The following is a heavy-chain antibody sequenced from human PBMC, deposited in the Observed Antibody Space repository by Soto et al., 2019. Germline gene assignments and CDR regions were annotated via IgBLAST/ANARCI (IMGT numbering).Heavy chain of an antibody. V-gene: IGHV1-18*01. CDR2: ISAYNGNT. CDR3: ARKKNYAKAPPYVFWGGYYPGGDYYNYSYRDV. CDR1: GYTFTSYG. D-gene: IGHD3-3*01. J-gene: IGHJ6*03. Sequence: QVQLVQSGAEVKKPGASVKVSCKASGYTFTSYGISWVRQAPGQGLEWMGWISAYNGNTNYAQKLQGRVTMTTDTARSKAYMELRSLKSAETAVYYWARKKNYAKAPPYVFWGGYYPGGDYYNYSYRDVW.